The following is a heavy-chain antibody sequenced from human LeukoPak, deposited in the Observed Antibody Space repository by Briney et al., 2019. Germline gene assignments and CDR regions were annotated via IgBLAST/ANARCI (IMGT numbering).Heavy chain of an antibody. CDR3: ARDRGDSSSLAYFDY. J-gene: IGHJ4*02. CDR2: IYYSGST. V-gene: IGHV4-31*03. Sequence: SETLSLTCTVSGGSISSGGYYWSWIRQHPGKGLEWIGYIYYSGSTYYNPSLKSRVTISVDTSKNQFSLKLSSVTAADTAVYYCARDRGDSSSLAYFDYWGQGTLVTVSS. D-gene: IGHD6-6*01. CDR1: GGSISSGGYY.